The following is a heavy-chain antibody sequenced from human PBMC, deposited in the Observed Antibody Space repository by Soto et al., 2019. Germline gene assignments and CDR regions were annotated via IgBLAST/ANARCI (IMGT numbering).Heavy chain of an antibody. CDR3: ARDPSCYDFWSWGCYYYGMDV. CDR2: VFYTGRA. J-gene: IGHJ6*02. V-gene: IGHV4-59*01. D-gene: IGHD3-3*01. CDR1: GGSLGSYY. Sequence: SETLSLTCTVSGGSLGSYYWSWIRQPPGKGLEWIGYVFYTGRANYNASLKSRVSISLDTSNYQFSLKLSSVTAADTAVYYCARDPSCYDFWSWGCYYYGMDVWGQGTTVTVSS.